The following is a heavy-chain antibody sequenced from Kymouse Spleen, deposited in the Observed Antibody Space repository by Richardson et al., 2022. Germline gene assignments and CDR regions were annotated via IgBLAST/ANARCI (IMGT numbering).Heavy chain of an antibody. CDR2: IYYSGST. J-gene: IGHJ3*02. CDR1: GGSISSSSYY. D-gene: IGHD1-7*01. Sequence: QLQLQESGPGLVKPSETLSLTCTVSGGSISSSSYYWGWIRQPPGKGLEWIGSIYYSGSTYYNPSLKSRVTISVDTSKNQFSLKLSSVTAADTAVYYCARQGKLELPDAFDIWGQGTMVTVSS. V-gene: IGHV4-39*01. CDR3: ARQGKLELPDAFDI.